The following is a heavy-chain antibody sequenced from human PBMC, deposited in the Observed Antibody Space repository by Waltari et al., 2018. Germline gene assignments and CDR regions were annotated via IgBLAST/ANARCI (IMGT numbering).Heavy chain of an antibody. J-gene: IGHJ5*02. CDR1: GGSISSTNYY. D-gene: IGHD2-21*02. Sequence: QLRLQESGPGLVKPSDTLSLTCTVSGGSISSTNYYWGWIRQPPGKGLEWIGSIYYSGNTYYTPSLKSRVTMSADTSKNQFSLKLSSVTAADTAVYYCARHQDWVVVSATWFDPWGQGTLVTVSS. V-gene: IGHV4-39*01. CDR2: IYYSGNT. CDR3: ARHQDWVVVSATWFDP.